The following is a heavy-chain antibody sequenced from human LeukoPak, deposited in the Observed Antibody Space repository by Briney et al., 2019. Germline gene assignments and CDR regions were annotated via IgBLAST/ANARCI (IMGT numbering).Heavy chain of an antibody. CDR2: IVVGSGNT. D-gene: IGHD5-18*01. V-gene: IGHV1-58*02. CDR1: GFTFSSSA. J-gene: IGHJ5*02. Sequence: ASVKVSCKASGFTFSSSAMQWVRQARGQRLEWIGWIVVGSGNTHYAQKFQGKVTFTRDMSTNTAYMELSSLRSEDTAVYYCAADVGYAWGQGTLVTVSS. CDR3: AADVGYA.